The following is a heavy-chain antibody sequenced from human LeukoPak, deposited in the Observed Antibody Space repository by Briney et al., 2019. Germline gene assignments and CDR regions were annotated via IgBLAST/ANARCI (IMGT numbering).Heavy chain of an antibody. D-gene: IGHD6-19*01. Sequence: HPGGSLRLSCAASGFTFSSYAMHWVRQAPGKGLEWVAVISYDGSNKYYADSVKGRFTISRDNSKNTLYLQMNSLRAEDTAVYYCARDDKDSSGWYGYWGQGTLVTVSS. CDR3: ARDDKDSSGWYGY. J-gene: IGHJ4*02. CDR1: GFTFSSYA. V-gene: IGHV3-30-3*01. CDR2: ISYDGSNK.